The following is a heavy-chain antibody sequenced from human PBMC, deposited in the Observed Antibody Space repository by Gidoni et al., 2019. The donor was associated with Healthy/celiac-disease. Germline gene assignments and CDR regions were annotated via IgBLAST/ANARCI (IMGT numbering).Heavy chain of an antibody. Sequence: QVQLVESGGGVVQPGRSLRLSCAASGFTFSSYAMHWVRQAPGKGLEWVAVISYDGSNKYYADSVKGRFTISRDNSKNTLYLQMNSLRAEDPAVYYCARSLWGFGELNDAFDIWGQGTMVTVSS. D-gene: IGHD3-10*01. CDR1: GFTFSSYA. V-gene: IGHV3-30*01. CDR2: ISYDGSNK. CDR3: ARSLWGFGELNDAFDI. J-gene: IGHJ3*02.